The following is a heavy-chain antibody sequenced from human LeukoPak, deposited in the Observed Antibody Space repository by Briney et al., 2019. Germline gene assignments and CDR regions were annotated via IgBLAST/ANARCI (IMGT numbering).Heavy chain of an antibody. D-gene: IGHD6-13*01. CDR3: ARDADSGSWLDY. J-gene: IGHJ4*02. Sequence: GGSLRLSCAASGFTFSSYAMHWVRQAPGKGLEWVAVISYDGSNKYYADSVKGRFTISRDNSKNTLYLQMNSLRAEDTAVYYCARDADSGSWLDYWGQGTLVTVSS. CDR1: GFTFSSYA. V-gene: IGHV3-30*04. CDR2: ISYDGSNK.